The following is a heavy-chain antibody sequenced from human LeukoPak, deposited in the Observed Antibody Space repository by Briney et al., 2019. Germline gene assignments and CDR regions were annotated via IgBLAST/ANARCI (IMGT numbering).Heavy chain of an antibody. Sequence: ASVKVSCKASGYTFTSYYMHWVRQAPGQGLEWMGWINPNSGGTNYAQKFQGRVTMTRDTSISTAYMELSRLRSDDTAVYYCARDVIAARNNWFDPWGQGTLVTVSS. D-gene: IGHD6-6*01. V-gene: IGHV1-2*02. CDR1: GYTFTSYY. CDR3: ARDVIAARNNWFDP. J-gene: IGHJ5*02. CDR2: INPNSGGT.